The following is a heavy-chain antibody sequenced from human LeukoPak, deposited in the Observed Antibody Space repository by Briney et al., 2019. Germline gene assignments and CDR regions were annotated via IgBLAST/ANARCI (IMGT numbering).Heavy chain of an antibody. D-gene: IGHD1-26*01. CDR1: GYTFTSYD. Sequence: ASVKVSCKASGYTFTSYDINWVSQATGQGLEWMGWMNPNSGNTGYAQKFQGRVTITRNTSISTAYMELSSLRSEDTAVYYCARYSGSYYYFDYWGQGTLVTVSS. J-gene: IGHJ4*02. CDR3: ARYSGSYYYFDY. V-gene: IGHV1-8*03. CDR2: MNPNSGNT.